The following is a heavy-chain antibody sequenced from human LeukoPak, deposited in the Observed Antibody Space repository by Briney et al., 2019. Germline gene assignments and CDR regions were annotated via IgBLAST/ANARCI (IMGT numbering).Heavy chain of an antibody. D-gene: IGHD3-10*02. CDR2: ISGSGGST. Sequence: TGGSLRLSCAASGFTFSSYGMSWVRQAPGKGLEWVSAISGSGGSTYYADSVKGRFTISGDNAKNSLYLQMNSLRVEDTAVYYCAELGITMIGGVWGKGTTVTISS. CDR3: AELGITMIGGV. V-gene: IGHV3-23*01. CDR1: GFTFSSYG. J-gene: IGHJ6*04.